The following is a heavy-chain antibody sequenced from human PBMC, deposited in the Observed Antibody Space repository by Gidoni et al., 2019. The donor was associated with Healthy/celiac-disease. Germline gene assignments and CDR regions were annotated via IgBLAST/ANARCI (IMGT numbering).Heavy chain of an antibody. Sequence: EVQLVQSGAEVKKPGESLKISCKGSGYSFTSYWIGWVRQMPGKGLEWRGIIYPGDSDTRYSPSFQGQVTISADKSISTAYLQWSSLKASDTAMYYCAKTYYYDSSGYYGGRDAFDIWGQGTMVTVSS. CDR3: AKTYYYDSSGYYGGRDAFDI. CDR2: IYPGDSDT. D-gene: IGHD3-22*01. J-gene: IGHJ3*02. V-gene: IGHV5-51*01. CDR1: GYSFTSYW.